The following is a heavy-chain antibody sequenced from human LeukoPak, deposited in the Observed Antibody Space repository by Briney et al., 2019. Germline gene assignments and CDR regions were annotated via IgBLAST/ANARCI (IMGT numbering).Heavy chain of an antibody. V-gene: IGHV4-61*02. J-gene: IGHJ4*02. CDR2: IYTSGST. CDR3: ARDAAGTERFDY. Sequence: TPSETLSLTCTVSGGSISSGSYYWSWIRQPAGKGLEWIGRIYTSGSTNYNPSLKSRVTISVDTSKNQFSLKLSSVTAADTAVYYCARDAAGTERFDYWGQGTLVTVSS. CDR1: GGSISSGSYY. D-gene: IGHD6-13*01.